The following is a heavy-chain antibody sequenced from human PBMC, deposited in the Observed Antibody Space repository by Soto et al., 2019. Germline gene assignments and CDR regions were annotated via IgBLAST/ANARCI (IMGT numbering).Heavy chain of an antibody. J-gene: IGHJ6*02. V-gene: IGHV3-53*01. Sequence: VQLVESGGGLIQPGGSLRLSCAASGFTVNSNYMSWVRQAPGKGLEWVSVIYSGGSTFYADSVKGRFTISRDDFKNTLFLQMNSLRAEDTAVYYCARGRGGLRRSYYGMDVWGQGTTVTVSS. CDR3: ARGRGGLRRSYYGMDV. CDR1: GFTVNSNY. D-gene: IGHD5-12*01. CDR2: IYSGGST.